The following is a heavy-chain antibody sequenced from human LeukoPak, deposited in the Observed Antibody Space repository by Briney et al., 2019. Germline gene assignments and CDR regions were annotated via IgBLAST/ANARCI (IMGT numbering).Heavy chain of an antibody. CDR2: INHSGST. CDR3: ARGYVPFYRSAFGY. D-gene: IGHD3-10*01. Sequence: ASETLSLTCAVYGGSFSGYYWSWIRQPPGKGLEWIGEINHSGSTNYNPSLESRVTISVDTSKNQFSLKLSSVTAADTAVYYCARGYVPFYRSAFGYWGQGTLVTVSS. J-gene: IGHJ4*02. V-gene: IGHV4-34*01. CDR1: GGSFSGYY.